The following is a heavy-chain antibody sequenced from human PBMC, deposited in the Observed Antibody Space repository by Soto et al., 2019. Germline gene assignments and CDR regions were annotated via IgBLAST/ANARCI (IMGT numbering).Heavy chain of an antibody. Sequence: GASVKVSCKASGGTFSSYAISWVRQAPGQGLEWMGGIIPIFGTANYAQKLQGRVTITADESTSTAYMELSSLRSEDTAVYYGARDHTFGVKSDYYGMDVWGQGTTVTVSS. CDR1: GGTFSSYA. V-gene: IGHV1-69*13. CDR3: ARDHTFGVKSDYYGMDV. D-gene: IGHD3-3*01. J-gene: IGHJ6*02. CDR2: IIPIFGTA.